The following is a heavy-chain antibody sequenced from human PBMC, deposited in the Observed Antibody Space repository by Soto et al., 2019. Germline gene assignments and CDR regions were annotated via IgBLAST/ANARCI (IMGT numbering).Heavy chain of an antibody. D-gene: IGHD6-13*01. CDR2: ISGIGGSS. V-gene: IGHV3-23*01. CDR3: AKVTKRAAAGRYEYYKYGMDV. Sequence: EVQLLESGGALEHPGGSLRLSCAASGFAFSTYGMTWVRQAPGKGLEWVSVISGIGGSSYYAASVKGRFTISRDNSKNTLFLQMNGLRAEDTAVYYCAKVTKRAAAGRYEYYKYGMDVWGQGTTVTVSS. J-gene: IGHJ6*02. CDR1: GFAFSTYG.